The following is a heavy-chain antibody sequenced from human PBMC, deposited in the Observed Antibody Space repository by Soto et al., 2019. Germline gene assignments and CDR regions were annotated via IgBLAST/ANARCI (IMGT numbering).Heavy chain of an antibody. CDR1: GFTFGDYA. CDR3: TRGRVSYDSSGYPENYFDY. J-gene: IGHJ4*02. Sequence: PGGSLRLSCTASGFTFGDYAMSWVRQAPGKGLEWVGFIRSKAYGGTTEYAASVKGRFTISRDDSKSIAYLQMNSLKTEDTAVYYCTRGRVSYDSSGYPENYFDYWGQGTLVTVSS. CDR2: IRSKAYGGTT. D-gene: IGHD3-22*01. V-gene: IGHV3-49*04.